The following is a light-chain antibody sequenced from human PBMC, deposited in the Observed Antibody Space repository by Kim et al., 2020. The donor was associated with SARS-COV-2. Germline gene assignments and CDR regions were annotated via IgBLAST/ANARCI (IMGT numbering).Light chain of an antibody. CDR2: GAS. CDR1: QSVSSSD. Sequence: ETVLTQSPGTLFLSSGERGTLSCRASQSVSSSDLAWYQQKPGQAPRLLIFGASNRATGIPDRFSGSGSGTDFTLTISRLEPEDFAVYYCHLYGRSPWTFGQGTKVDIK. CDR3: HLYGRSPWT. V-gene: IGKV3-20*01. J-gene: IGKJ1*01.